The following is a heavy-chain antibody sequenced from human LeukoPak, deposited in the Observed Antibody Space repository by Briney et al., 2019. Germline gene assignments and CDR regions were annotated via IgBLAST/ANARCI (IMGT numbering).Heavy chain of an antibody. J-gene: IGHJ4*02. CDR1: GGSFSGYY. D-gene: IGHD2-8*01. V-gene: IGHV4-34*01. Sequence: PSETLSLTCAVYGGSFSGYYWSWIRQPPGKGLEWIGEINHSRSTNYNPSLKSRVTISVDTSKNQFSLKLSSVTAADTAVYYCARGGPHYCTNGVCYPIDYWGQGTLVTVSS. CDR3: ARGGPHYCTNGVCYPIDY. CDR2: INHSRST.